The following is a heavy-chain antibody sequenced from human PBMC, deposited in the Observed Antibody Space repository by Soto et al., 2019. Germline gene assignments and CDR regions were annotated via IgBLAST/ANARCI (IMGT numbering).Heavy chain of an antibody. D-gene: IGHD2-2*02. CDR1: GFTFSSYS. V-gene: IGHV3-21*01. J-gene: IGHJ6*02. CDR2: ISSSSSYI. Sequence: PGGSLRLSCAASGFTFSSYSMNWVRQAPGKGLEWVSSISSSSSYIYYADSVKGRFTISRDNAKNSLYLQMNSLRAEDTAVYYCARDXSVVPAAIRYYYYGMDVWGRGTTVTVSS. CDR3: ARDXSVVPAAIRYYYYGMDV.